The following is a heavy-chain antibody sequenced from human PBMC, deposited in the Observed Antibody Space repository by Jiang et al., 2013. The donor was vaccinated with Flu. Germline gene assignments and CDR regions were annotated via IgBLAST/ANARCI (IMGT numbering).Heavy chain of an antibody. Sequence: LLKPSETLSLTCTVSGGSISSSSYYWGWIRQPPGKGLEWIGSIYYSGSTYYNPSLKSRVTISVDTSKNQFSLKLSSVTAADTAVYYCASMIAVAGTKGWFDPWGQGTLVTVSS. CDR1: GGSISSSSYY. D-gene: IGHD6-19*01. J-gene: IGHJ5*02. CDR2: IYYSGST. V-gene: IGHV4-39*01. CDR3: ASMIAVAGTKGWFDP.